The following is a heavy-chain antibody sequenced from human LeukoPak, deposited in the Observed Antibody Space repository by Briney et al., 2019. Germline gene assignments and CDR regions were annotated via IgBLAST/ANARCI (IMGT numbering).Heavy chain of an antibody. Sequence: PGGSLRLSCAASGFSFDDYGMSWVRQAPGKGLEWVSGINWNGGSTGYADSVKGRFTISRDNAKNSLYLQMNSLRAEDTAVYYCAKVDKLYYYDSSGYVHDYWGQGTLVTVSS. CDR1: GFSFDDYG. V-gene: IGHV3-20*04. CDR2: INWNGGST. D-gene: IGHD3-22*01. J-gene: IGHJ4*02. CDR3: AKVDKLYYYDSSGYVHDY.